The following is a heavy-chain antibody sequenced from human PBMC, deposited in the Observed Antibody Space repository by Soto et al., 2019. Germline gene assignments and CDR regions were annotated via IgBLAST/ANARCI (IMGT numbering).Heavy chain of an antibody. V-gene: IGHV3-30*18. D-gene: IGHD2-15*01. CDR2: ISYDGSNK. CDR3: AKDPQAMVVAATLGWFDP. CDR1: GFTFSSYG. J-gene: IGHJ5*02. Sequence: QVQLVESGGGVVQPGRSLRLSCAASGFTFSSYGMHWVRQAPGKGLEWVAVISYDGSNKYYADSVKGRFTISRDNSKNTLYLQMNSLRAEDTAVYYCAKDPQAMVVAATLGWFDPWGQGTLVTVSS.